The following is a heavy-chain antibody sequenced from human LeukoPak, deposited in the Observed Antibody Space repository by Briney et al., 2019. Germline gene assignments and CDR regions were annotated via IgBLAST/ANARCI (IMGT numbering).Heavy chain of an antibody. Sequence: GGSLRLSCAASGFTFSSHSMNWVRQAPGKGLEWVSSISSSSSYIYYAESVKGRFSISRDNAKNLLYLQMNSLRAEDTAVYYCARDRDILTGLDAFDIWGQGTMVPVSS. CDR2: ISSSSSYI. CDR1: GFTFSSHS. CDR3: ARDRDILTGLDAFDI. V-gene: IGHV3-21*01. J-gene: IGHJ3*02. D-gene: IGHD3-9*01.